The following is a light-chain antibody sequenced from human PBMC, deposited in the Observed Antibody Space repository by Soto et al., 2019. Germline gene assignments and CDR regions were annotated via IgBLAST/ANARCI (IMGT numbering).Light chain of an antibody. V-gene: IGKV1D-12*01. CDR3: QQANSFPIT. J-gene: IGKJ5*01. CDR1: HCISS. CDR2: GAS. Sequence: DIELTQSPSAVSAFVGDRVTITCRASHCISSLACYHQQPPRAPTILIFGASSLQSGVPSRFSGSGSATDFTLPISSLQPEDFATYYCQQANSFPITLGQGTILEIK.